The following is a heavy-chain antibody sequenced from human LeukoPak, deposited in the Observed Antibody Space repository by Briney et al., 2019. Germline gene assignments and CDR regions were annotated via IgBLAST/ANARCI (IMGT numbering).Heavy chain of an antibody. Sequence: GGSLRLSCAASELTFTNFWMSWVRQAPGKGLEWVANTNRDGSEKYYVDSVKGRVTISRDNAMNFLYLQLNSLRVDDTAVYYCARDSASCRGCAFDIWGQGTVVTVSS. CDR2: TNRDGSEK. J-gene: IGHJ3*02. CDR3: ARDSASCRGCAFDI. D-gene: IGHD2-2*01. CDR1: ELTFTNFW. V-gene: IGHV3-7*01.